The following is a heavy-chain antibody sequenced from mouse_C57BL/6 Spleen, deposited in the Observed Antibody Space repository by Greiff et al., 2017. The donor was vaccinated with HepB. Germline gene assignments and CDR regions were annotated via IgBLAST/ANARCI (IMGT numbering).Heavy chain of an antibody. CDR2: IYPGSGST. D-gene: IGHD1-1*01. CDR3: ARGDFTDGPAWFAY. CDR1: GYTFPSYW. V-gene: IGHV1-55*01. Sequence: QVQLQQPGAELVKPGASVKMSCKASGYTFPSYWITWVKPRPGQGLEWIGDIYPGSGSTNYNEKFKSKATLTVDTSSSTAYMQLSSLTSEDSAVYYCARGDFTDGPAWFAYWGQGTLVTVSA. J-gene: IGHJ3*01.